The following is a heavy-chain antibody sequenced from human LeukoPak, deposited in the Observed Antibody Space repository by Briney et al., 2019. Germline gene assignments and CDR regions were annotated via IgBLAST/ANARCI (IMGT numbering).Heavy chain of an antibody. CDR2: IYYSGST. CDR3: ARSDRWYFDL. Sequence: SETLSLTCTVSGGSISSSSYYWGWIRQPPGKGLEWIGSIYYSGSTYYNPSLKSRVTISVDTSKNQFSLKLSSVTAADTAVYYCARSDRWYFDLWGRGTLVTVSS. CDR1: GGSISSSSYY. J-gene: IGHJ2*01. V-gene: IGHV4-39*07.